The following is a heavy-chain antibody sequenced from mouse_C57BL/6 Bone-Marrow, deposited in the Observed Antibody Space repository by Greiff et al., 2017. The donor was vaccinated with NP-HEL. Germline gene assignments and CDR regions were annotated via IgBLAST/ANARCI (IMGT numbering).Heavy chain of an antibody. J-gene: IGHJ2*01. CDR1: GYSFTDYN. CDR2: INPNYGTT. V-gene: IGHV1-39*01. D-gene: IGHD3-2*02. CDR3: AREGQLRLQWYYFDY. Sequence: LVESGPELVKPGASVKISCKASGYSFTDYNMNWVKQSHGKSLEWIGVINPNYGTTSYNQKFKGKATLTVDQSSSTAYMQLNSLTSEDSAVYYCAREGQLRLQWYYFDYWGQGTTLTVSS.